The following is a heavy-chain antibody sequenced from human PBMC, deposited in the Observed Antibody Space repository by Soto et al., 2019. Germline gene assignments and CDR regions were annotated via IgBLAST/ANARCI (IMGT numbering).Heavy chain of an antibody. Sequence: KSSETLSLTCNMSGDSYSISTYSWSWIRQPPGKALQWIGFIYQSGVTSYNPSLASRVSISLDRSNNQCSLKLKSVTAADTAMYFCAGMPYTSGLRFDPWGPGTLVTVSS. V-gene: IGHV4-30-2*01. J-gene: IGHJ5*02. CDR1: GDSYSISTYS. CDR2: IYQSGVT. CDR3: AGMPYTSGLRFDP. D-gene: IGHD6-19*01.